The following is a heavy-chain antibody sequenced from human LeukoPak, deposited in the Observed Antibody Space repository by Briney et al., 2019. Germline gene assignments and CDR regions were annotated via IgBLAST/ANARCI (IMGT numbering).Heavy chain of an antibody. J-gene: IGHJ3*02. CDR2: IKPDGSEK. CDR1: GFTFSSYW. CDR3: ARGDYYGSGSYYHDAFDI. Sequence: GGSLRLSCAASGFTFSSYWMSWVRQAPGKGLEWVANIKPDGSEKHYVDSVKGRLTIARDNAKNSLFLQMNSLRAEDTAVHYCARGDYYGSGSYYHDAFDIWGQGTMVTVSS. V-gene: IGHV3-7*03. D-gene: IGHD3-10*01.